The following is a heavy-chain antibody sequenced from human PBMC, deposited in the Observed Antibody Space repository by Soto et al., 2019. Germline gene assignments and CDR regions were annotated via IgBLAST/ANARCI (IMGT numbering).Heavy chain of an antibody. V-gene: IGHV4-39*01. CDR3: ARHFTGALWGGWFDP. Sequence: SETLSLTCTVSGGSISSSSYYWGWIRQPPGKGLEWIGSIYYSGSTYYNPSLKSRVTISVDTSKNQFSLKLSSVTAADTAVYYCARHFTGALWGGWFDPWGQGTLVTVSS. D-gene: IGHD3-9*01. CDR2: IYYSGST. CDR1: GGSISSSSYY. J-gene: IGHJ5*02.